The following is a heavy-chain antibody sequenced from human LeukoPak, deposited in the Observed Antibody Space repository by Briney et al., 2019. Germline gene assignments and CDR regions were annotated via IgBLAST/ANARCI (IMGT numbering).Heavy chain of an antibody. CDR1: GYTFTGYY. D-gene: IGHD3-22*01. CDR3: ARDGLMIHYYDSSGYGY. CDR2: INPNSGGT. Sequence: ASVKVSCKASGYTFTGYYMHWVRQAPGQGPEWMGWINPNSGGTNYAQKFQGRVTMTRDTSISTAYMELSRLRSDDTAVYYCARDGLMIHYYDSSGYGYWGQGTLVTVSS. V-gene: IGHV1-2*02. J-gene: IGHJ4*02.